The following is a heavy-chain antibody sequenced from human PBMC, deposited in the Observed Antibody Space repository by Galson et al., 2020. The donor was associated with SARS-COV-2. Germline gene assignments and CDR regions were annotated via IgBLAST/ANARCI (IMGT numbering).Heavy chain of an antibody. J-gene: IGHJ4*02. V-gene: IGHV1-2*02. D-gene: IGHD3-10*01. CDR2: INPNSGDT. Sequence: ASVKVSCKASGYTFIDYYMNWVRQAPGQGLEWMGWINPNSGDTNYAQKFQGRVTMTRDTSISTAYMELNRLRSDDTAVYYCASERGLRGVNDGTYDYWGQGTLVTVSS. CDR3: ASERGLRGVNDGTYDY. CDR1: GYTFIDYY.